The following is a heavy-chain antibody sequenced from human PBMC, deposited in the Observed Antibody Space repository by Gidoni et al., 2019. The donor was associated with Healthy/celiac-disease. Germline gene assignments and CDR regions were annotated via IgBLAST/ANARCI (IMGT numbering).Heavy chain of an antibody. CDR3: ARVGGGYCSGGSCYANYGMDV. J-gene: IGHJ6*02. V-gene: IGHV3-21*01. CDR2: ISSSSSYI. CDR1: GFTFGSYS. Sequence: EVQLVESGGGLVKPGGSLRLSCAASGFTFGSYSMNWVRQAPGKGLEWVSSISSSSSYIYYADSVKGRFTISRDNAKNSLYLQMNSLRAEDTAVYYCARVGGGYCSGGSCYANYGMDVWGQGTTVTVSS. D-gene: IGHD2-15*01.